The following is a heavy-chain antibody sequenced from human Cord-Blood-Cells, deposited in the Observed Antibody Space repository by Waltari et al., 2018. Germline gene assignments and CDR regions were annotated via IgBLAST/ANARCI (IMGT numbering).Heavy chain of an antibody. CDR3: AKAPDDYGGNYFDY. CDR1: GFTFSSYA. CDR2: VSGSGGST. V-gene: IGHV3-23*01. D-gene: IGHD4-17*01. J-gene: IGHJ4*02. Sequence: EVQLLESGGGLVQPGGSLRLSCAASGFTFSSYAMSWVRQAPGKGLEWVSAVSGSGGSTYYPDSVKGRFTITRDNSKNTLYLQMNSLRAEDTAVYYCAKAPDDYGGNYFDYWGQGTLVTVSS.